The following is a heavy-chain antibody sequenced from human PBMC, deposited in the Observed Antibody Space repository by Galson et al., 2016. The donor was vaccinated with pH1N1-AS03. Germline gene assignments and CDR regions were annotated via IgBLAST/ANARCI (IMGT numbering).Heavy chain of an antibody. CDR3: TNRPSDSYWNTHWHYFDY. Sequence: SLRLSCAASGFTFSNAWMNWVRQAPGRGLEWVGRIKSKTDGGAADYAAPVKGRFTISRDDSKSTLYLQMNSLKPEDTAMYYCTNRPSDSYWNTHWHYFDYWGQGIPVTVSS. D-gene: IGHD1-1*01. CDR2: IKSKTDGGAA. CDR1: GFTFSNAW. V-gene: IGHV3-15*07. J-gene: IGHJ4*02.